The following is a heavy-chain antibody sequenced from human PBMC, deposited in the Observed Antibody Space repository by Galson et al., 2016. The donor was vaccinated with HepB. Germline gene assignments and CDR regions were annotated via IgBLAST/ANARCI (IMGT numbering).Heavy chain of an antibody. V-gene: IGHV2-70*01. CDR2: IEWDDDK. CDR1: GFSLSTSGEG. D-gene: IGHD6-19*01. Sequence: PALVKPTQTLTLTCTFSGFSLSTSGEGVGWIRQPPGKALEWLALIEWDDDKYYNTSLKTRLTISKDTSKNQVVLTMTNMDPGDTATYYCAWSHTSGWFRYYYYGMDVWGQGTTVTVSS. CDR3: AWSHTSGWFRYYYYGMDV. J-gene: IGHJ6*02.